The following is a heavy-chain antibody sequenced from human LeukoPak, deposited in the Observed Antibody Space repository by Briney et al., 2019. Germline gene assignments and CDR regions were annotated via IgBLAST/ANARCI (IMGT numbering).Heavy chain of an antibody. CDR3: ARLQYYHILTGYPLDY. J-gene: IGHJ4*02. CDR2: IYPGDSDT. V-gene: IGHV5-51*01. D-gene: IGHD3-9*01. Sequence: GESLKISCKGSGYSFTSYWIGWVRQMPGKGLEWMGIIYPGDSDTRYSPSFQGQVTISADKSISTAYLQWSSLKASDTAMYYCARLQYYHILTGYPLDYWGQGTLVTVSS. CDR1: GYSFTSYW.